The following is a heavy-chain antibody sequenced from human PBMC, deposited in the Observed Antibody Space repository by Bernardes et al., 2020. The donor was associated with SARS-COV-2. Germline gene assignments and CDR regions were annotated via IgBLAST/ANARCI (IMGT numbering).Heavy chain of an antibody. V-gene: IGHV3-30*04. CDR1: GFTFSSYA. D-gene: IGHD6-13*01. CDR2: ISYDGSNK. CDR3: ARGGQQLVLRDY. Sequence: GGSLRLSCAASGFTFSSYAMHWVRQAPGKGLEWVAVISYDGSNKYYADSVKGRFTISRDNSKNTLYLQMNSLRAEDTAVYYCARGGQQLVLRDYWGQGTLVTVSS. J-gene: IGHJ4*02.